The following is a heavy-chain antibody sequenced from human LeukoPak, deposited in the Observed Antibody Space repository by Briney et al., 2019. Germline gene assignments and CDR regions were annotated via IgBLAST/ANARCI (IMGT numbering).Heavy chain of an antibody. V-gene: IGHV4-4*02. CDR2: IYHSGST. D-gene: IGHD6-13*01. CDR1: GGSISSSNW. CDR3: ARDDSSSWYNYYYGMDV. Sequence: SETLSLTCAVSGGSISSSNWWSWVRKPPGKGLEWIGEIYHSGSTNYNPSLKSRVTISVDKSKNQFSLKLSSVTAADTAVYYCARDDSSSWYNYYYGMDVWGQGTTVTVSS. J-gene: IGHJ6*02.